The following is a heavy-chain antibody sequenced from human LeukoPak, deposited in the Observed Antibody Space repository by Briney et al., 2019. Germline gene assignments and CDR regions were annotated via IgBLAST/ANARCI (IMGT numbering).Heavy chain of an antibody. D-gene: IGHD3-16*01. CDR3: ARLPRGLIRSY. CDR1: GDSMNSSSFY. V-gene: IGHV4-39*01. Sequence: SETLSLTCTVSGDSMNSSSFYWGWIRQPPGKGLEWIGTIYHGGSTVSYTGRTYYKSSLKSRVTISVDTSNNQFSLTMASVAAADTAVYYCARLPRGLIRSYWGQGTLVTVSS. J-gene: IGHJ4*02. CDR2: IYHGGSTVSYTGRT.